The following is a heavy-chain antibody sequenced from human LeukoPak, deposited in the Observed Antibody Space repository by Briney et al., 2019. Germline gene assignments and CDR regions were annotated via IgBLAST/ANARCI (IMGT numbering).Heavy chain of an antibody. D-gene: IGHD2-2*01. Sequence: ASVKVSCKASGYTFTGYYMHWVRQAPGQGLEWMGWINPNSGGTNYAQKFQGRVTMTRDTSISTAYMELSRLRSDDTAVYYCARDEQVVPAAIGLPAFDYWGQGTLVTVSS. V-gene: IGHV1-2*02. CDR2: INPNSGGT. J-gene: IGHJ4*02. CDR1: GYTFTGYY. CDR3: ARDEQVVPAAIGLPAFDY.